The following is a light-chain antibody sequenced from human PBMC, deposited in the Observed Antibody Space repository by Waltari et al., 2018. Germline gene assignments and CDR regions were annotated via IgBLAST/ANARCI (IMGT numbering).Light chain of an antibody. V-gene: IGKV4-1*01. Sequence: DIVMTQSPDSLSVSLGERTTINCRTSHSVFYTSNNKNDLAWYQHKAGQPPKLLIYWASTREAEGPDRFSGSGSETDFTLTINSLQAEDVAVYFGHQYYSLPYTFGQGTKLDIK. J-gene: IGKJ2*01. CDR2: WAS. CDR3: HQYYSLPYT. CDR1: HSVFYTSNNKND.